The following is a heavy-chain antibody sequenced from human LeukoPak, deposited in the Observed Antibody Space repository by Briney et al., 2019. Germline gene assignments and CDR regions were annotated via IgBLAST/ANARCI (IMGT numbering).Heavy chain of an antibody. V-gene: IGHV1-18*04. J-gene: IGHJ5*02. CDR1: GYTFTGYY. CDR3: ARDGQTIFGVVIIGRGDWFDP. Sequence: ASVKVSCKASGYTFTGYYMHWVRQAPGQGLEWMGWISAYNGNTNYAQKLQGRVTMTTDTSASTAYMELRSLRSDDTAVYYCARDGQTIFGVVIIGRGDWFDPWGQGHRVTISS. CDR2: ISAYNGNT. D-gene: IGHD3-3*01.